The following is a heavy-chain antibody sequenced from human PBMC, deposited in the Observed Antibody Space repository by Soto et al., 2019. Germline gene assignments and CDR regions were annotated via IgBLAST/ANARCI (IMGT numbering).Heavy chain of an antibody. V-gene: IGHV3-7*01. Sequence: GGSLRLSCAASGFTFSFYWMNWVRQAPGKGLEWVANMREDGGEIYYADSVKGRFTISRDNSKNSLYLQMNSLGAEDTAVYYCQFTRGYWGQGIRVTVSS. CDR2: MREDGGEI. CDR3: QFTRGY. J-gene: IGHJ4*02. CDR1: GFTFSFYW. D-gene: IGHD2-2*01.